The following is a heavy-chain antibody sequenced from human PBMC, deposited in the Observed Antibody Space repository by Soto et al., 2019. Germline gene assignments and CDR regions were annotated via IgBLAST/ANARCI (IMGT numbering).Heavy chain of an antibody. CDR3: ARVNHPPRVVVGHGYFDY. CDR2: INHSGST. J-gene: IGHJ4*02. V-gene: IGHV4-34*01. Sequence: QVQLQQWGAGLLKPSETLSLTCAVYGGSFSGYYWSWIRQPPGKGLEWIGEINHSGSTNYNPSLMGRVTISVDTSKNQFSLKLSSVTAADTAVYYCARVNHPPRVVVGHGYFDYWGQGTLVTVSS. D-gene: IGHD2-15*01. CDR1: GGSFSGYY.